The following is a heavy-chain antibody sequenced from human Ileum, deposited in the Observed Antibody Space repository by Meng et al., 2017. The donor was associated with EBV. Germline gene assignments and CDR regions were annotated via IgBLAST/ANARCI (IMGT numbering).Heavy chain of an antibody. CDR2: IYHSGST. CDR3: ARGRRFGSGRYALDY. Sequence: QLQLPGSGPVLVKPSGTLSLICAVSGASIGSSYWWTWVRQPPEKGLEWIGEIYHSGSTNYNPSLKSRLTLSVDKSKSQFSLELISVTAADTAVYYCARGRRFGSGRYALDYWGQGTPVTVSS. CDR1: GASIGSSYW. D-gene: IGHD3-10*01. J-gene: IGHJ4*02. V-gene: IGHV4-4*02.